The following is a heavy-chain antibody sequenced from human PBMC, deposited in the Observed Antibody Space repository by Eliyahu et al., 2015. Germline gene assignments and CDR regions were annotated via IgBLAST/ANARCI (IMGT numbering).Heavy chain of an antibody. D-gene: IGHD3-3*01. CDR3: ANGGFWSDYSYFDY. CDR1: XFTFGXYA. Sequence: EVQLVESGGXLVQPGGSLRXXCAXSXFTFGXYAMSWVRQAPGKGLEWVSGISGSGGSTNYADSVKGRFTISRDNSKNTLYLQMNSLRAEDTAVYYCANGGFWSDYSYFDYWGQGTLVTVSS. CDR2: ISGSGGST. V-gene: IGHV3-23*04. J-gene: IGHJ4*02.